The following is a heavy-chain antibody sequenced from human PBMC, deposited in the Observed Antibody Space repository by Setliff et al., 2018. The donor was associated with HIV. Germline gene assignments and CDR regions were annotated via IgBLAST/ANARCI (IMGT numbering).Heavy chain of an antibody. Sequence: PGGSLRLSCAASGFTFSTSCMHWVRRAPGKGLEWISSISKTGSTISYAASVKGRFTISRDNTKNLLYLEMNSLRAEDTAVYYCAGSRGYFVQADWGQGTLVTVSS. V-gene: IGHV3-21*06. CDR3: AGSRGYFVQAD. CDR2: ISKTGSTI. CDR1: GFTFSTSC. J-gene: IGHJ4*02. D-gene: IGHD3-10*01.